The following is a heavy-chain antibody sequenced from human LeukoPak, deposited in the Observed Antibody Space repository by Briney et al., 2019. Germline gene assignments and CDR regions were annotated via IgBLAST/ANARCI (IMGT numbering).Heavy chain of an antibody. V-gene: IGHV1-18*01. D-gene: IGHD6-19*01. J-gene: IGHJ1*01. CDR2: ISAYNGNT. CDR1: GYTFTSYG. CDR3: ARDPIAVAGNGYFQH. Sequence: GASVKVSCKASGYTFTSYGISWVRQAPGQGLEWMGWISAYNGNTNYAQKLQGRVTMTTDTSTSTAYMELRSLRSDDTAVYYCARDPIAVAGNGYFQHWGQGTLVTVSS.